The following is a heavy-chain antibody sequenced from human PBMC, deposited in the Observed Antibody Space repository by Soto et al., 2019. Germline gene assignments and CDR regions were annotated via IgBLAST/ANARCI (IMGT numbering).Heavy chain of an antibody. D-gene: IGHD5-12*01. CDR3: ARAAPLRYSGYALDH. CDR1: GYTLTDYY. CDR2: INPNSGAT. V-gene: IGHV1-2*02. J-gene: IGHJ4*02. Sequence: VQLVSSGAEVKKPVASVKVSCRASGYTLTDYYIHWVRKAPVQELQWVGWINPNSGATEYAQKFQGRVTMTGEPSISTVYMDVTRIRYDDTALYFCARAAPLRYSGYALDHWGQGTRVTVS.